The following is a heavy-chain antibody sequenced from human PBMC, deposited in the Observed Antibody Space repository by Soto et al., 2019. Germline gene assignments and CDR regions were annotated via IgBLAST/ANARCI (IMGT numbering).Heavy chain of an antibody. CDR2: ISSSFITI. J-gene: IGHJ5*01. V-gene: IGHV3-48*01. CDR3: ARDCPGSSTTCYGNEWFDS. CDR1: GFTFSSYS. D-gene: IGHD2-2*01. Sequence: EVQLVESGGGRVQPGGSLRLSCAASGFTFSSYSMNWVRQAPGKGLEWVSYISSSFITIYYADSVKGRFTISRDNAKNSLYLQMNSLRAEDTAVYYCARDCPGSSTTCYGNEWFDSWGQGTLVTVSS.